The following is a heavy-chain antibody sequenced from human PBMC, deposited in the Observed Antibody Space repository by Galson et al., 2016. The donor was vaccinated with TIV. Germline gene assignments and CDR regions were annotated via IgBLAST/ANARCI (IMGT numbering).Heavy chain of an antibody. D-gene: IGHD2-2*01. J-gene: IGHJ5*02. CDR2: IKQDGSEK. Sequence: SLRLSCAASRFSFNTYWMSWLRQAPGKGLEWVANIKQDGSEKYYVDSVKGRFTISRDIAQTSLYLQMDSLRAEDTAVYYCARMLFDIVGAPAATPTGYFDPWGQGTLVTVSS. CDR3: ARMLFDIVGAPAATPTGYFDP. CDR1: RFSFNTYW. V-gene: IGHV3-7*01.